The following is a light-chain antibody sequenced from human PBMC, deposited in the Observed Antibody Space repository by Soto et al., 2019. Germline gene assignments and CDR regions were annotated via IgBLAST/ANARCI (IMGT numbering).Light chain of an antibody. CDR3: QNYNSAPFT. V-gene: IGKV1-27*01. J-gene: IGKJ4*01. Sequence: DLQMTQSPPSLSASVGDRVTVACRASHDIGNSLAWYQQRPGKSPRLLIYDASSLQSGVPARFSGSGSGTHFILAITSLRPEDAAIYYCQNYNSAPFTFGGGTKV. CDR1: HDIGNS. CDR2: DAS.